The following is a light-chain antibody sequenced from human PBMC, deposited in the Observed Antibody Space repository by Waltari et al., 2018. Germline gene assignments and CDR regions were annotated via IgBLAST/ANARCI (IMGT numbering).Light chain of an antibody. CDR3: QQYNSAPIT. CDR1: QGISNS. CDR2: TAS. Sequence: DIQMTQSPSSLSTSVGDRVTITCRASQGISNSLAWYQQKPGKIPKLLIYTASTLQSGVPSRFSVSGSGTDFTLTISSLQPEDVATYYCQQYNSAPITFGPGTRLEIE. J-gene: IGKJ5*01. V-gene: IGKV1-27*01.